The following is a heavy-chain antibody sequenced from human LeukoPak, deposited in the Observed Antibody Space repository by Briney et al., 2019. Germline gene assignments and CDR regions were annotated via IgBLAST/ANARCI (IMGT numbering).Heavy chain of an antibody. CDR3: AGDYYDSSGYYYGWFDP. V-gene: IGHV4-34*01. D-gene: IGHD3-22*01. J-gene: IGHJ5*02. CDR1: GGSFSGYY. CDR2: INHSGST. Sequence: SETLSLTCAVYGGSFSGYYWSWIRQPPGKGLEWIGEINHSGSTNYNPSLKSRVTISVDTSKNQFSLKLSSVTAADTAVYYCAGDYYDSSGYYYGWFDPWGQGTLVTVSS.